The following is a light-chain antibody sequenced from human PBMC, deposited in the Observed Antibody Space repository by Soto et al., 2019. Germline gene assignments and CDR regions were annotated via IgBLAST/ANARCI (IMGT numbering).Light chain of an antibody. CDR2: DAS. J-gene: IGKJ5*01. V-gene: IGKV3-11*01. Sequence: EIVLTQSPATLSLSPGERATLSCRASQSVNSYLAWYQQKPGQAPRLLIYDASNRATGIPARFRGSGSGTDFTLTISSLEPEDFAVYYCQQRRDWPITFGQGTRLEIK. CDR1: QSVNSY. CDR3: QQRRDWPIT.